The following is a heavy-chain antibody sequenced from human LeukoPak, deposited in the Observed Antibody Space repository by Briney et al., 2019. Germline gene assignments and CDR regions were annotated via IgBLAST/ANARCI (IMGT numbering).Heavy chain of an antibody. V-gene: IGHV3-48*04. CDR3: ARDVRYYDSSAFYPFDY. Sequence: GGSLRLSCAASGFTFSSYSMNWVRQAPGKGLEWVSYISSSSSTIYYADSVKGRFTISRDNAKNSLYLQMNSLRAEDTAVYYCARDVRYYDSSAFYPFDYWGQGTLVTVSS. D-gene: IGHD3-22*01. CDR2: ISSSSSTI. CDR1: GFTFSSYS. J-gene: IGHJ4*02.